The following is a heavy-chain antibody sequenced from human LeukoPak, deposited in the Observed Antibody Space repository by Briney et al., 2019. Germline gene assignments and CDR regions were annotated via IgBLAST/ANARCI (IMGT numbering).Heavy chain of an antibody. CDR3: ARVTGGYSYGKGHYFDY. CDR2: ISAYNGNT. V-gene: IGHV1-18*01. Sequence: ASVKVSCKASGYTFTSYGISWVRQAPGQGLEWMGWISAYNGNTNYAQKLQGRVTMTTDTSTSTAYMELRSLRSDDTAVYYCARVTGGYSYGKGHYFDYWGQGTLVTVSS. J-gene: IGHJ4*02. CDR1: GYTFTSYG. D-gene: IGHD5-18*01.